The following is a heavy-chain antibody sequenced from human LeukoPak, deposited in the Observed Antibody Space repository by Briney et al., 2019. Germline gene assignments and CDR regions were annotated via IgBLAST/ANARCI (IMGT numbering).Heavy chain of an antibody. Sequence: ASVKVSCKASGYTFTSYDINWVRQATGQGLEWMGWMNPNSGNTGYAQKFQGRVTMTRNTSISTAYMELSSLRSEDTAVYYCARGSSSRIPYYYYMDVWGKGTTVTVSS. CDR2: MNPNSGNT. V-gene: IGHV1-8*01. D-gene: IGHD6-13*01. CDR1: GYTFTSYD. CDR3: ARGSSSRIPYYYYMDV. J-gene: IGHJ6*03.